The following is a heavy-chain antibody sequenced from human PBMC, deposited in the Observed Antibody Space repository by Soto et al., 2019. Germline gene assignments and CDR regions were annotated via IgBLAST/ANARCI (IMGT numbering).Heavy chain of an antibody. J-gene: IGHJ6*02. CDR2: IRSKAYGGTT. CDR1: GFTFGDYA. D-gene: IGHD6-13*01. CDR3: TRDVAGIAAAGRPSSYGMDV. Sequence: TASGFTFGDYAMSWVRQAPGKGLEWVGFIRSKAYGGTTEYAASVKGRFTISRDDSKSIAYLQMNSLKTEDTAVYYCTRDVAGIAAAGRPSSYGMDVWGQGITVTVSS. V-gene: IGHV3-49*04.